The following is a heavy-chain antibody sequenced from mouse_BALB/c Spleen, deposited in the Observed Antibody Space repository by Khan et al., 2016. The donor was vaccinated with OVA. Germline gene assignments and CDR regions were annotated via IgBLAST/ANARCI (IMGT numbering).Heavy chain of an antibody. CDR2: IWGGGGT. D-gene: IGHD2-14*01. CDR1: GFSLSRYN. V-gene: IGHV2-6-4*01. Sequence: QIQLVQSGPGLVAPSQSLSITCTVSGFSLSRYNINWVRQPPGKGLEWLGMIWGGGGTDYNSTLKSRLSTRKDNSKSQAFLKMNSLQTDDTAMYYCARGYYRYDGYYAMDYWGQGTSVTVSS. CDR3: ARGYYRYDGYYAMDY. J-gene: IGHJ4*01.